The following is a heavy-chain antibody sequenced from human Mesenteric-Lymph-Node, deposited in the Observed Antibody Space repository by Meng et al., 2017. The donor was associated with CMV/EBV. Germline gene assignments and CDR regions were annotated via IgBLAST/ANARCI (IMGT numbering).Heavy chain of an antibody. CDR1: GYTFTSYA. Sequence: ASVKVSCKASGYTFTSYAVSWVRQAPGQGLEWMGWISVHNGKTNYAQKLQGRVTMTTDTLTSTAYMELRSLRSDDTAVYYCARADFWSGYQRYFDYWGQGTLVTVSS. V-gene: IGHV1-18*01. CDR3: ARADFWSGYQRYFDY. CDR2: ISVHNGKT. J-gene: IGHJ4*02. D-gene: IGHD3-3*01.